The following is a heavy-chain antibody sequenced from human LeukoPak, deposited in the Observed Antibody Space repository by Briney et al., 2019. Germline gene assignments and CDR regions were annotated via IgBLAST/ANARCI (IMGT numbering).Heavy chain of an antibody. V-gene: IGHV1-69*05. Sequence: SVKVSCKASGGTFSSYAISWVRQAPGQGLEWMGGIIPIFGTANYAQKFQGRVTITTDESTSTAYMELSSLRSEDTAVYYCARCPDSGRHNWFDPWGQGTLVTVSS. J-gene: IGHJ5*02. CDR2: IIPIFGTA. CDR3: ARCPDSGRHNWFDP. CDR1: GGTFSSYA. D-gene: IGHD6-19*01.